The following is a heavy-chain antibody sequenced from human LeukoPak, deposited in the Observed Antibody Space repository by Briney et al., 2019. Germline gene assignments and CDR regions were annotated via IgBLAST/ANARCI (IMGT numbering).Heavy chain of an antibody. CDR1: GGSISSYY. D-gene: IGHD1-1*01. J-gene: IGHJ4*02. CDR2: INISGST. V-gene: IGHV4-4*07. Sequence: PSETLSLTCTVSGGSISSYYWSWIRQPAGKGLEWIGRINISGSTNYNPSLKSRVTMSVDTSKNQFSLKLSSVTAADTAVYYCARDRGTWNDDGFDYWGQGTLVTVSS. CDR3: ARDRGTWNDDGFDY.